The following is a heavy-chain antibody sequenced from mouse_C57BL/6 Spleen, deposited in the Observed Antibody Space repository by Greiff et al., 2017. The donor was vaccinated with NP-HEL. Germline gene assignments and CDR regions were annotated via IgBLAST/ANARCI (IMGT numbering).Heavy chain of an antibody. CDR3: ARQDSNYAMDY. D-gene: IGHD2-5*01. V-gene: IGHV5-17*01. CDR1: GFTFSDYG. CDR2: ISSGSSTI. J-gene: IGHJ4*01. Sequence: EVMLVESGGGLVKPGGSLKLSCAASGFTFSDYGMHWVRQAPEKGLEWVAYISSGSSTISYADTVTGRLTISRDNAKNTLFLQMTSLRSEDTAMYYCARQDSNYAMDYWGQGTSVTVSS.